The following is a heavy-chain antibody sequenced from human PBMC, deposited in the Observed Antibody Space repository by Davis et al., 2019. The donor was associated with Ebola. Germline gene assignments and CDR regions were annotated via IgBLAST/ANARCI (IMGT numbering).Heavy chain of an antibody. D-gene: IGHD3-10*01. CDR3: ARDLSYSYYYHYYGMDV. CDR1: GGTFSNYA. J-gene: IGHJ6*02. V-gene: IGHV1-69*13. Sequence: SVKVSCKASGGTFSNYAISWMRQAPGQGLEWMGGIIPLFGAANYAQKFQGRVTISADESTSTVYMELSRLRSDDTAVYYCARDLSYSYYYHYYGMDVWGQGTTVTVSS. CDR2: IIPLFGAA.